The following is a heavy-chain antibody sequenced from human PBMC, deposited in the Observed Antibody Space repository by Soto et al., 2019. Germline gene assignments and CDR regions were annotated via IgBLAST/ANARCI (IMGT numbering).Heavy chain of an antibody. J-gene: IGHJ5*02. D-gene: IGHD2-21*01. V-gene: IGHV1-18*01. CDR3: ARDQGFRVVINSNWFDH. CDR1: GYTFSRYG. Sequence: ASVKVSCKASGYTFSRYGIMWVRQAPGQGLEWMGWISAYNGNTNSAEKLRGRLTMTTDASMTTAYMELRSLRSDDTAIYYCARDQGFRVVINSNWFDHWGQGTLVTVSS. CDR2: ISAYNGNT.